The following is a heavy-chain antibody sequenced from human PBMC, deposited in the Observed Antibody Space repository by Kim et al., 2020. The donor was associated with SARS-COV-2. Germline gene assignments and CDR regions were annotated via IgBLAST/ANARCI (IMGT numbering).Heavy chain of an antibody. Sequence: SVKVSCKAFGGTFNSYAIRWVRQAPGQGLEWMGGVIPLYGTTSYARKFQGRVTITADESTTTVYMELGGLRAEDTAVYFCAKEEDGYNVRFYYGMDVWGQGTTVTVSS. V-gene: IGHV1-69*13. J-gene: IGHJ6*02. CDR1: GGTFNSYA. CDR3: AKEEDGYNVRFYYGMDV. CDR2: VIPLYGTT. D-gene: IGHD5-12*01.